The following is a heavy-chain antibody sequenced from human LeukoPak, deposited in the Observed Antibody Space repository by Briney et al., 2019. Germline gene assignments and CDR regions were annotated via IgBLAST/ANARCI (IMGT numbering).Heavy chain of an antibody. CDR1: GFTFSSYG. CDR3: AKVSLNMVNDAFDI. Sequence: GGSLRLSCAASGFTFSSYGMHWVRQAPDKGLEWVAFIRYDGSRKYYADSVKGRFTISRDNSKSTLYLQMNGLRAEDTAMYYCAKVSLNMVNDAFDIWGQGTMVSVSS. J-gene: IGHJ3*02. V-gene: IGHV3-30*02. CDR2: IRYDGSRK. D-gene: IGHD4/OR15-4a*01.